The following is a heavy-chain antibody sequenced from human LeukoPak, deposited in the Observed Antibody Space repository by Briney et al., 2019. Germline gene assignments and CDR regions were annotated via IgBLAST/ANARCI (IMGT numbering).Heavy chain of an antibody. CDR3: AKGGYCCSTSCYLGAFDI. CDR1: GFTFSSYA. Sequence: QPGGSLRLSCAASGFTFSSYAMSWVRQAPGKGLEWVSSISGSGGSTYYADSVKGRFTISRDNSKNTLYLQMNSLRAEDTAVYYCAKGGYCCSTSCYLGAFDIWGQGTMVTVSS. V-gene: IGHV3-23*01. J-gene: IGHJ3*02. D-gene: IGHD2-2*01. CDR2: ISGSGGST.